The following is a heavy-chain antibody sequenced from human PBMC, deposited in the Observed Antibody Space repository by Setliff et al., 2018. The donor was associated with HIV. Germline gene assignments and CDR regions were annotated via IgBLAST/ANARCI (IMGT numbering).Heavy chain of an antibody. V-gene: IGHV3-74*01. D-gene: IGHD4-17*01. Sequence: PGGSLRLSCGASGFTFTNYWMHWIRQVPGKGLVWVSRINYDRITTNYNPSLKGRVTISLDTSKNQFSLKLNSVTAADTAIYYCARGGPTVAYGVDVWGQGTTVTVSS. CDR1: GFTFTNYW. CDR2: INYDRITT. J-gene: IGHJ6*02. CDR3: ARGGPTVAYGVDV.